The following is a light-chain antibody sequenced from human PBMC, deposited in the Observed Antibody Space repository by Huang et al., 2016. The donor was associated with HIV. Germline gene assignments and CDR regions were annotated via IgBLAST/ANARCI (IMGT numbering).Light chain of an antibody. Sequence: IQMTQYPTYLSASVGDRVSIVCRASKSISTYVNWYQQKPGKAPKLLIASASTLHSGVPSRFSGSDSGTEFTLTIRGLQLDDFATYYCQQSYSALSSFGPGTRL. CDR1: KSISTY. CDR3: QQSYSALSS. CDR2: SAS. V-gene: IGKV1-39*01. J-gene: IGKJ5*01.